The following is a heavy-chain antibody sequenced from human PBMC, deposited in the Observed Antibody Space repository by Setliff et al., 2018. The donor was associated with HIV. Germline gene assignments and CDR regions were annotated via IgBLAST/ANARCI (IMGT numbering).Heavy chain of an antibody. V-gene: IGHV4-39*07. D-gene: IGHD6-13*01. CDR1: GGSIKSSSYY. Sequence: KTSETLSLTCTVSGGSIKSSSYYWGWIRQPPGKGLEWIGSIYYSGNTYYNPSLKSRVTILEDTSRNQFSLRLSSVTAADTAIYYCARVPTSSWYVTTQRTKEYFHHWGQGTLVTVS. CDR3: ARVPTSSWYVTTQRTKEYFHH. CDR2: IYYSGNT. J-gene: IGHJ1*01.